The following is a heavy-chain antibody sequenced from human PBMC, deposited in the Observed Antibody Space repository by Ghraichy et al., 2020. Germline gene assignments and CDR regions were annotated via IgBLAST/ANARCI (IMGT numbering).Heavy chain of an antibody. J-gene: IGHJ4*02. Sequence: GGSLRLSCAASGFTFSSYGMHWVRQAPGKGREWVAVISYDGSNKYYADSVKGRFTISRDNSKNPLYLQMNSLRAEDTAVYYCAKDYRFLEWLHNWGQGTLVTVSS. V-gene: IGHV3-30*18. CDR1: GFTFSSYG. D-gene: IGHD3-3*01. CDR3: AKDYRFLEWLHN. CDR2: ISYDGSNK.